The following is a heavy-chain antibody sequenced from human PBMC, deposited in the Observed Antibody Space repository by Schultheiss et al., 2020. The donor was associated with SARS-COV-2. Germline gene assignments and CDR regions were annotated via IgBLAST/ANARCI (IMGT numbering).Heavy chain of an antibody. V-gene: IGHV4-4*02. D-gene: IGHD2-8*01. CDR3: ARVSRRTNIYGLDV. Sequence: SETLSLTCAVSGGSISSSNWWSWVRQPPGKGLEWIGYIYYSGPTVYNPSLKGRVTISIDTSKNQFSLKLTSVTAADTAVYFCARVSRRTNIYGLDVWGQGTTVTVSS. CDR2: IYYSGPT. CDR1: GGSISSSNW. J-gene: IGHJ6*02.